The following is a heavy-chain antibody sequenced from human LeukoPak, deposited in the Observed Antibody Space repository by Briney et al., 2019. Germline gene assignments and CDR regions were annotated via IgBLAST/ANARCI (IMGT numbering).Heavy chain of an antibody. Sequence: GGSLRLSCAASGFTFSSYGMHWVRQAPGKGLEWVAVISYDGSNKYYADSVKGRFTISRDNSKNTLYLQMNSLRAEDTAVYYCAKDSGYSSGWYDPYYYGMDVWGQGITVTVSS. D-gene: IGHD6-19*01. CDR1: GFTFSSYG. J-gene: IGHJ6*02. V-gene: IGHV3-30*18. CDR3: AKDSGYSSGWYDPYYYGMDV. CDR2: ISYDGSNK.